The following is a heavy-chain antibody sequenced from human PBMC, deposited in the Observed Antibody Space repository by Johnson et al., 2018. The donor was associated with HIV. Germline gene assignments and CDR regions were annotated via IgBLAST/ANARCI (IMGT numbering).Heavy chain of an antibody. CDR1: GFTFSSYG. D-gene: IGHD4-23*01. V-gene: IGHV3-30*03. CDR3: ARDPPYGGNPSAFDV. J-gene: IGHJ3*01. Sequence: VQLVESGGGVVQPGRSLRLSCAASGFTFSSYGMHWVRQAPGKGLEWVAIISYDGINKYYADSVKGRFTISRDNSKDTLYLQMHSLRPEDTALYYCARDPPYGGNPSAFDVWGQGTMVTVSS. CDR2: ISYDGINK.